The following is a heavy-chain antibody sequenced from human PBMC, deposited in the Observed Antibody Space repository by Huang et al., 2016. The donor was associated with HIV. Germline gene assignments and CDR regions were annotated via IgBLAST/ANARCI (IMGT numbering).Heavy chain of an antibody. V-gene: IGHV1-18*01. D-gene: IGHD2-21*02. Sequence: PGQGLEWMGWISVYNGKTNYPPHLQGRVTMTTDTSTTTAYMELRSLRSDDTAIYYCARRAYCGGDCYGQAFDVWGQGTMVTVSS. CDR2: ISVYNGKT. J-gene: IGHJ3*01. CDR3: ARRAYCGGDCYGQAFDV.